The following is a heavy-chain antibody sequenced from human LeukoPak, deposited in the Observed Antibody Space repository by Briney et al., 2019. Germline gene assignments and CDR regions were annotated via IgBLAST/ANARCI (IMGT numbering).Heavy chain of an antibody. Sequence: PGGSLRLSCAASGVSVSNNYISWVRQAPGQGLEWVSLIYSGGSTYYTDSVKGRFTISRDNSKNTLYLQMNSLRAEDTAVYYCARAPTVTAFFDCWGQGTLVTVSS. CDR1: GVSVSNNY. CDR3: ARAPTVTAFFDC. J-gene: IGHJ4*02. D-gene: IGHD4-17*01. CDR2: IYSGGST. V-gene: IGHV3-53*01.